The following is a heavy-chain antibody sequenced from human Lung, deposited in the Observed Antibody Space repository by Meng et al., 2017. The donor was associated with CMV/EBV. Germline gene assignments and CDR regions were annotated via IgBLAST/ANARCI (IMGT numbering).Heavy chain of an antibody. J-gene: IGHJ6*02. CDR1: GFTFDNHG. V-gene: IGHV3-43D*03. CDR2: ISWDGGST. CDR3: AKDHDSSWRIMDV. Sequence: ESXKISXAASGFTFDNHGMHWVRQAPGKGLEWVALISWDGGSTSYADSVKGRFTISRDNSKNSLFLQMNSLRPEDSALYYCAKDHDSSWRIMDVWGQGTTVTVSS. D-gene: IGHD3-22*01.